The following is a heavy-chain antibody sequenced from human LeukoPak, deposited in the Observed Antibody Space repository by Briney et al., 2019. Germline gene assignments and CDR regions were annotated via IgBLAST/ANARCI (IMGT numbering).Heavy chain of an antibody. CDR3: ARPYGSGSYYKGGYYYYYGMDV. V-gene: IGHV1-8*01. J-gene: IGHJ6*02. D-gene: IGHD3-10*01. CDR2: MNPNSGNT. Sequence: GASVRVSCKASGYTFTSYDINWVRQASAQGLEWMGWMNPNSGNTGYAEKFQGRVTMTRNTSISTAYMELSSLRSEDTAVYYCARPYGSGSYYKGGYYYYYGMDVWGQGTTVTVSS. CDR1: GYTFTSYD.